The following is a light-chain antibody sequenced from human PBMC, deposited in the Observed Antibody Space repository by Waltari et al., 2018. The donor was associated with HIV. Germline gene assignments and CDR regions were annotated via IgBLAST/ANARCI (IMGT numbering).Light chain of an antibody. Sequence: SVLTQPPSVSGAPGQRVTISCTGSSSNIGALYDVNWYQQLPGTAPKLLIYGNSNRPSGVPDRFSGSKSGTSASLAITGLQAEDEADYYCQSYDNSLGGSVVFGGGTKLTVL. V-gene: IGLV1-40*01. CDR2: GNS. CDR3: QSYDNSLGGSVV. CDR1: SSNIGALYD. J-gene: IGLJ2*01.